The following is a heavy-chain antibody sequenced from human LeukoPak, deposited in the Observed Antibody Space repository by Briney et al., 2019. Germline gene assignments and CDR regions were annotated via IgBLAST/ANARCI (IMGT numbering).Heavy chain of an antibody. CDR3: AKLPSGSYYFDY. CDR2: ISGSGGST. D-gene: IGHD1-26*01. V-gene: IGHV3-23*01. J-gene: IGHJ4*02. Sequence: GGSLRLSRAASGFTFSSYAMSWVRQAPGKGLEWVSAISGSGGSTYYADSVKGRFTISRDNSKNTLYLQMNSLRAEDTAVYYCAKLPSGSYYFDYWGQGTLVTVSS. CDR1: GFTFSSYA.